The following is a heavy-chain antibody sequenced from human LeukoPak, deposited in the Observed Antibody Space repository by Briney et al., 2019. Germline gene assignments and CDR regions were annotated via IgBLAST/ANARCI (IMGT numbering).Heavy chain of an antibody. V-gene: IGHV4-38-2*01. CDR1: GYSINSGYY. CDR2: IYHSGGT. J-gene: IGHJ4*02. Sequence: PSETLSLTCGVSGYSINSGYYWGWIRQPPGKGLEWIGSIYHSGGTYYNPSLKSRVTISVDTSKNQFSLKLTSVTAADTAVYYCARAASIAVASPGTFDYWGQGTLVTVSS. D-gene: IGHD6-19*01. CDR3: ARAASIAVASPGTFDY.